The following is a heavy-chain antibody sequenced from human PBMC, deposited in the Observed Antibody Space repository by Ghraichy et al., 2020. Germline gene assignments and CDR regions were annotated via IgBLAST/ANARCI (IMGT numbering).Heavy chain of an antibody. Sequence: SETLSLTCTVSGGSISSRGYFWGWIRQPPGKGLEWIASIHYSGSTYYNPSLKSRVTISVDTSKNQFSLKLSSVTAADTAVYYCARHVVIPAASDWYFDLWGRGTLVTVPS. V-gene: IGHV4-39*01. CDR3: ARHVVIPAASDWYFDL. CDR2: IHYSGST. D-gene: IGHD2-2*01. J-gene: IGHJ2*01. CDR1: GGSISSRGYF.